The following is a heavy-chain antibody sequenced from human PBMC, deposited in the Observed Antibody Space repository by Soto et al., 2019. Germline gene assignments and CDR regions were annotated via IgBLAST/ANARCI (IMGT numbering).Heavy chain of an antibody. J-gene: IGHJ4*01. CDR2: INPSGTST. CDR3: TRVPGGSNRNSGYAFGFDY. D-gene: IGHD5-12*01. V-gene: IGHV1-46*01. CDR1: GYTFTSCY. Sequence: GASVKVSCKASGYTFTSCYMQWVRQAPGQGLEWMGMINPSGTSTGYAQKFQGRVTMTRNTSISTAYMELSGLRSEDTAMYYCTRVPGGSNRNSGYAFGFDYWGHGTLVTVSS.